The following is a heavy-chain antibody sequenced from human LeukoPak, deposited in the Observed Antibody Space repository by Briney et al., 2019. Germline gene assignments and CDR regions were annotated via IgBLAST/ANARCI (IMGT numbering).Heavy chain of an antibody. Sequence: GGSLRLSCAASGFTFSSYGMTWVRQAPGKGLEWVSYISSSSSTIYYADSVKGRFTISRDNAKNSLYLQMNSLRAEDTAVYYCAGGDSNLDYWGQGTLVTVSS. CDR2: ISSSSSTI. V-gene: IGHV3-48*01. CDR1: GFTFSSYG. CDR3: AGGDSNLDY. D-gene: IGHD4-11*01. J-gene: IGHJ4*02.